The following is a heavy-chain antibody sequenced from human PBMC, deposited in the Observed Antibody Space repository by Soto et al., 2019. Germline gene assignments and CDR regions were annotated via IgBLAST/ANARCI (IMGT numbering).Heavy chain of an antibody. D-gene: IGHD3-10*01. J-gene: IGHJ6*02. CDR3: ARSPNYYYYGFDV. CDR2: IYYSGST. Sequence: PSETLSLTCTVSGGSVSSGDYFWSWLRQSPGKRLEWIAYIYYSGSTNYNPSLKSRATISVDTSESQVSLTLTSMTAADAALYYCARSPNYYYYGFDVWGQGTAVTVS. CDR1: GGSVSSGDYF. V-gene: IGHV4-61*08.